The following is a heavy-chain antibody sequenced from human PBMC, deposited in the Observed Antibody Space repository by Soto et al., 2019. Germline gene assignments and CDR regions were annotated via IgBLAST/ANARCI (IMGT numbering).Heavy chain of an antibody. D-gene: IGHD2-2*01. CDR2: IIPISGTA. J-gene: IGHJ6*04. Sequence: QVQLVQSGAEVKKPGSSVKVSCKASGGTFSSYAISWVRQAPGQGLEWMGGIIPISGTANYAQKFQGRVTPTADESTSTAYLGLSSLTSEDTAVYYCARSQGSSTSLEIYYYYYYGMDVCGKGTTLTVSS. V-gene: IGHV1-69*01. CDR3: ARSQGSSTSLEIYYYYYYGMDV. CDR1: GGTFSSYA.